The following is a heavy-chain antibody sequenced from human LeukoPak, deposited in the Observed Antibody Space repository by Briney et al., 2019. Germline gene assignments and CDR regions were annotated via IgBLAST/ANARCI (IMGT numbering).Heavy chain of an antibody. V-gene: IGHV3-33*01. Sequence: GGSLRLSCAASGFTFSSYGMHWVRQAPGKGLEWVAVIWYDGSNKYYADSVKGRFTISRDNSKNTLYLQMNSLRAEDTAVYYCARPVVAGSPPDYWGQGTLVTVSS. CDR2: IWYDGSNK. CDR1: GFTFSSYG. J-gene: IGHJ4*02. CDR3: ARPVVAGSPPDY. D-gene: IGHD2-15*01.